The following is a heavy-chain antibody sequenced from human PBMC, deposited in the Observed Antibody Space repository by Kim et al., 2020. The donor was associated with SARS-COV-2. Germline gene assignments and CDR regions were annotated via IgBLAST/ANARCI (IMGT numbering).Heavy chain of an antibody. V-gene: IGHV4-38-2*02. J-gene: IGHJ4*02. CDR2: NYHSGST. CDR3: ARGRGLLWFGEGHLDY. Sequence: SETLSLTCTVSGYSISSGYYWGWIRQPPGKGLEWIGSNYHSGSTYYNPSLKSRVTISVDTSKNQFSLKLSSVTAADTAVYYCARGRGLLWFGEGHLDYWGQGTLVTVSS. D-gene: IGHD3-10*01. CDR1: GYSISSGYY.